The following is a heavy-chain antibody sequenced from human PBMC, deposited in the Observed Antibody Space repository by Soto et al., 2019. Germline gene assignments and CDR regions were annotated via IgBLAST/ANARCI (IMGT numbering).Heavy chain of an antibody. Sequence: QVQLVQSGTEVKKPGASVTVSCKSSGYTFTDFYLHWLRQAPGQGLEWVGWINPKTGDTKSSQRFQGRVTMSRDTSVSTAYIDLTSLTSDDTGMYYGATGTKGTTGWYHPLGQGTRVTVSS. CDR1: GYTFTDFY. J-gene: IGHJ5*02. CDR2: INPKTGDT. V-gene: IGHV1-2*02. D-gene: IGHD1-1*01. CDR3: ATGTKGTTGWYHP.